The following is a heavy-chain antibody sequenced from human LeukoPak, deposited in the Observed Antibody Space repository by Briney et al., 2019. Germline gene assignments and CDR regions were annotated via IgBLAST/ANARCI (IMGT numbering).Heavy chain of an antibody. D-gene: IGHD3-16*01. CDR2: IIPIFGTA. CDR3: ARGEAPGTVFGGMAV. Sequence: SVKVSCKASGGTFSSYAISWVRQAPGQGLEWMGGIIPIFGTANYAQKFQGRVTITADESTSTAYMELTSLRSEDTAVYYCARGEAPGTVFGGMAVWGQGTAVTVSS. J-gene: IGHJ6*02. V-gene: IGHV1-69*13. CDR1: GGTFSSYA.